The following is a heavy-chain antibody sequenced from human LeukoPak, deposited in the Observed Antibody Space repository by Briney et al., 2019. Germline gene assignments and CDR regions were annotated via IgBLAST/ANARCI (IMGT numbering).Heavy chain of an antibody. CDR1: GFTFSDYY. V-gene: IGHV3-11*04. CDR3: ARVAAAAGTGGLYFDY. Sequence: GGSLRLSCAASGFTFSDYYMSWIRQAPGKGLEWVSYISSSGSTIYYADSVKGRFTISRDNARNSLYLQMNSLRAEDTAVYYCARVAAAAGTGGLYFDYWGQGTLVTVSS. J-gene: IGHJ4*02. CDR2: ISSSGSTI. D-gene: IGHD6-13*01.